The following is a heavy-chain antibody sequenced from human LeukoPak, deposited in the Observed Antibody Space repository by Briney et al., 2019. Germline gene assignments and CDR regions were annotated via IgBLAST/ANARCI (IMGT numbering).Heavy chain of an antibody. Sequence: GGSLRLSCAASGFTFSSYGMHWVRQAPGKGLEWVAVISYDGSNKYYADSVKGRFTISRDNSKNTLYLQMNSLRAEDTAVYYCAKDMRGGPIDYWGQGTLVTVSS. CDR3: AKDMRGGPIDY. CDR2: ISYDGSNK. D-gene: IGHD2-2*01. CDR1: GFTFSSYG. J-gene: IGHJ4*02. V-gene: IGHV3-30*18.